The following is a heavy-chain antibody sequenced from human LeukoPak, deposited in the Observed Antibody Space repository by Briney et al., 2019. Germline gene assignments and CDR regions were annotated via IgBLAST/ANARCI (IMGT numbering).Heavy chain of an antibody. CDR3: LRDLIR. V-gene: IGHV3-74*01. CDR2: ISTDGRST. CDR1: GFTFSTHW. J-gene: IGHJ4*02. Sequence: GGSLRLSCVASGFTFSTHWMHWVRQPPGEGLVWLSRISTDGRSTYYADSVKGRFTISRDNARNTLYLQMNSLRAEDTAVYYCLRDLIRGDQGTLVTVSS. D-gene: IGHD3-10*01.